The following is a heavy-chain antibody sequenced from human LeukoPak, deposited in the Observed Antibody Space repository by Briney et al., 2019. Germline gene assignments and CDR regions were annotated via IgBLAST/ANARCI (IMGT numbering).Heavy chain of an antibody. Sequence: PGGSLRLSCAASGFTFSSYGMHWVRQAPGKGLEWVAVISYDGSNKYYADSVKGRFTISRDNSKNTLYLQMNSLRAEDTAVYYCAKAQDIAARRSYFQHWGQGTLVTVSS. CDR3: AKAQDIAARRSYFQH. D-gene: IGHD6-6*01. V-gene: IGHV3-30*18. CDR2: ISYDGSNK. J-gene: IGHJ1*01. CDR1: GFTFSSYG.